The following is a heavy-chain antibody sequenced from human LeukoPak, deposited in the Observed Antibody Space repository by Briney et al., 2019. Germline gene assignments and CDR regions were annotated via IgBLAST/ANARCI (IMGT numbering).Heavy chain of an antibody. Sequence: GGSLRLSCAASGFTFSSYSMNWVRQAPGKGPEWVSSISSSSSYIYYADSVKGRFTISRDNSKNTLYLQMNSLRAEDTAVYYCAKIKSLGHLDPWGQGTLVTVSS. D-gene: IGHD5-24*01. CDR3: AKIKSLGHLDP. CDR2: ISSSSSYI. CDR1: GFTFSSYS. J-gene: IGHJ5*02. V-gene: IGHV3-21*04.